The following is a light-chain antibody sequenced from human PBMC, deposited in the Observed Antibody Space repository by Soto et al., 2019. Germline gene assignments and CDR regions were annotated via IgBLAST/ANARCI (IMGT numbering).Light chain of an antibody. Sequence: DIPMTQSPSSVSASVGDTVTITCRASQDISTWLGWYQQKPGKAPDLLIYVASSLQSGVPSRFSGSGSGTHFTLTINGLQPEDFASYYCQQGKSFPFTFGPGTKVD. CDR1: QDISTW. V-gene: IGKV1-12*01. J-gene: IGKJ3*01. CDR3: QQGKSFPFT. CDR2: VAS.